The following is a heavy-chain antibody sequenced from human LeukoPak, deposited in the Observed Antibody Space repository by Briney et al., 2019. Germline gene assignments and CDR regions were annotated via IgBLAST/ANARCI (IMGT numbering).Heavy chain of an antibody. D-gene: IGHD3-10*01. CDR3: AKDRLWFGELLDLDAFDI. CDR2: ISGSGGST. CDR1: GFTFSSYA. V-gene: IGHV3-23*01. Sequence: GGSLRLSCAASGFTFSSYAMSWLRQAPGKGLEWVSAISGSGGSTYYADSVKGRFTISRDNSKNTLYLQMNSLRAEDTAVYYCAKDRLWFGELLDLDAFDIWGQGTMVTVSS. J-gene: IGHJ3*02.